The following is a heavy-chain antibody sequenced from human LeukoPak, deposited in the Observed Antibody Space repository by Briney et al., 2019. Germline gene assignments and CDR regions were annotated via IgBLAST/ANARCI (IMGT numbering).Heavy chain of an antibody. Sequence: SVKVSCKASGGTFSSYAISWVRQAPGQGLEWMGGIIPIFGTAKYAQKFQGRITITADVSTRIAYMELSSLRSEDTAVYYCASVGSGSYPFDYWGQGTLVTVAS. D-gene: IGHD3-10*01. CDR2: IIPIFGTA. V-gene: IGHV1-69*13. CDR3: ASVGSGSYPFDY. J-gene: IGHJ4*02. CDR1: GGTFSSYA.